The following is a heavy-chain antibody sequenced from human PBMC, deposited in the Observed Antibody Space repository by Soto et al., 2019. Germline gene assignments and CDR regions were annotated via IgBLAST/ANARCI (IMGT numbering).Heavy chain of an antibody. V-gene: IGHV3-30-3*01. J-gene: IGHJ4*02. CDR3: AKENYYDSSGYYYGYLDY. CDR2: ISYDGSNK. D-gene: IGHD3-22*01. CDR1: GFTFSSYA. Sequence: GGSLRLSCAASGFTFSSYALHWVRQAPGKGLEWVAVISYDGSNKYYADSVKGRFTISRDNSKNTLYLQMNSLRAEDTAVYYCAKENYYDSSGYYYGYLDYWGQGTLVTVSS.